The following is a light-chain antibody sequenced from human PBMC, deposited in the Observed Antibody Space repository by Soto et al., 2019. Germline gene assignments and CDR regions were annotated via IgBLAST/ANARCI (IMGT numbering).Light chain of an antibody. Sequence: EVVLTQSPGTLSLSPGERATLSCRASQSVSSSVLAWYQQKPGQAPRLLIHAASTGATGIPARFRGSGSGKDFTLTISSLEPEDSAVYFCHQYADSPQTLGQGTKVEIK. CDR3: HQYADSPQT. J-gene: IGKJ2*01. CDR2: AAS. CDR1: QSVSSSV. V-gene: IGKV3-20*01.